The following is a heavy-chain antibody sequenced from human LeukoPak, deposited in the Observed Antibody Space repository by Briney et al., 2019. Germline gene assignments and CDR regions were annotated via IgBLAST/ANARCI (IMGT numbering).Heavy chain of an antibody. CDR1: GGTFSSYA. Sequence: VASVKVSCKASGGTFSSYAISWVRQAPGQGLEWMGGIIPIFGTANYAQKFQGRVTITADESTSTAYMELSSLRSEDTAVYYCARERGYYYDSSGYFTQQFDYWGQGTLVTVSS. D-gene: IGHD3-22*01. V-gene: IGHV1-69*13. J-gene: IGHJ4*02. CDR3: ARERGYYYDSSGYFTQQFDY. CDR2: IIPIFGTA.